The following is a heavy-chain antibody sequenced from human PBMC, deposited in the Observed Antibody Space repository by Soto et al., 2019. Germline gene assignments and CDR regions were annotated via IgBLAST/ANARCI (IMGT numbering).Heavy chain of an antibody. V-gene: IGHV1-69*02. D-gene: IGHD6-19*01. Sequence: VKVSCKASGGTFSSYTISWVRQAPGQGLEWMGRIIPILGIANYAQKFQGRVTITADKSTSTAYMELSSLRSEDTAVYYCARVEGIAVAGPDYWGQGTLVTVSS. CDR1: GGTFSSYT. J-gene: IGHJ4*02. CDR2: IIPILGIA. CDR3: ARVEGIAVAGPDY.